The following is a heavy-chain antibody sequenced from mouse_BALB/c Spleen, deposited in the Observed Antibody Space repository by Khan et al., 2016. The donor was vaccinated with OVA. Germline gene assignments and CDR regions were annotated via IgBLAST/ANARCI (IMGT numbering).Heavy chain of an antibody. V-gene: IGHV1-85*01. CDR2: IFPGDGPT. CDR3: ARRRGSMDY. CDR1: GYTFTSYD. J-gene: IGHJ4*01. Sequence: QVQLQQSGAEVVKSGASVKLSCKASGYTFTSYDLNWVRQRPEQGLEWIGWIFPGDGPTTYNEKFRGKATLTTDKSSSTAYIQLSRLTSEDSAVYFCARRRGSMDYWGQGTSVTVSS.